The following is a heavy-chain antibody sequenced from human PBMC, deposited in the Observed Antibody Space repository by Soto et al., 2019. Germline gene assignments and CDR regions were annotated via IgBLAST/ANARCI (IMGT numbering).Heavy chain of an antibody. Sequence: EVQLLESGGGLAQPGGSLRLSCTATDHAMSWVRQAPGKGLEWVSAISGSGDVTHYGDSVKGRFTISSDNSKNTMYLQMDSLRVDDTAVYYCATRIYTTIPGGMDVWGQGTTVTVSS. CDR3: ATRIYTTIPGGMDV. CDR2: ISGSGDVT. CDR1: DHA. V-gene: IGHV3-20*04. J-gene: IGHJ6*02. D-gene: IGHD2-2*02.